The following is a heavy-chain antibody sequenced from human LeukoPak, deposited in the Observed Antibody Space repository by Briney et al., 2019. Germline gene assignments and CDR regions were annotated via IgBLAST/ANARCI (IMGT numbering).Heavy chain of an antibody. CDR2: IIPIFGTA. V-gene: IGHV1-69*13. J-gene: IGHJ4*02. CDR3: ASDAGLYYFDY. Sequence: SVKVSCTASGYTFTFFGITWVRQAPRQGLEWMGWIIPIFGTANYAQKFQGRVTITADESTSTAYIELSSLRSEDTAVYYGASDAGLYYFDYWGQGTLVTVSS. CDR1: GYTFTFFG.